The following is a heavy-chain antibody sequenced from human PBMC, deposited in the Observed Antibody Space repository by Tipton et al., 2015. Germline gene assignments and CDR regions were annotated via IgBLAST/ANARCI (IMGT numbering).Heavy chain of an antibody. J-gene: IGHJ5*02. V-gene: IGHV4-59*12. CDR2: IYYTGST. CDR3: AKVSTFLNWFDP. CDR1: GGSINSYY. D-gene: IGHD5/OR15-5a*01. Sequence: PGLVKPSETLSLTCTVSGGSINSYYWSWIRQPPGKGLEWIGHIYYTGSTSYNPSLKSRVTISVDTSKNQFSLKLSSVTAADTAVYYCAKVSTFLNWFDPWGQGTLVTVSS.